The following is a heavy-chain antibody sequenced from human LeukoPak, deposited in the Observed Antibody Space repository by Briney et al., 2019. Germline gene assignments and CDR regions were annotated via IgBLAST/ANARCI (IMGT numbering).Heavy chain of an antibody. V-gene: IGHV4-34*01. D-gene: IGHD3-3*01. CDR1: GGSFSGYY. CDR2: INHSGST. J-gene: IGHJ6*02. Sequence: NPSETLSLTCAVYGGSFSGYYWSWIRQPPGKGLEWIGEINHSGSTNYNPSLKSRVTISVDTSKNQFSLKLSSVTAADTAVYYCAKRRTGNYDFLSGYYTQQYYYYGMDVWGQGTTVTVSS. CDR3: AKRRTGNYDFLSGYYTQQYYYYGMDV.